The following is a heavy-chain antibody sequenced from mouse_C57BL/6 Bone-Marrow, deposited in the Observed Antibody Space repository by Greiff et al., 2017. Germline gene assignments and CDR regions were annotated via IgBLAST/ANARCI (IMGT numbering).Heavy chain of an antibody. V-gene: IGHV1-55*01. CDR3: ARGGLYDGYYWYFDV. D-gene: IGHD2-3*01. CDR2: IYPGSGST. Sequence: QVQLQQPGAELVKPGASVKMSCKASGYTFTSYWITWVKQRPGQGLEWIGDIYPGSGSTNYNEKFKSKATLTVDTSSSTAYMQLSSLPSEDSAVYYCARGGLYDGYYWYFDVWGTGTTVTVSA. J-gene: IGHJ1*03. CDR1: GYTFTSYW.